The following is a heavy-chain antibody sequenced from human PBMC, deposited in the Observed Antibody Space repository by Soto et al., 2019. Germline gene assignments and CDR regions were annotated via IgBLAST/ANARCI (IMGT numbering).Heavy chain of an antibody. Sequence: SETLSLTCTVSGGSFKSGSYSWSWIRQPPGKGLEWIGYVYHTGRTSYNPSLKSRVSISMDTSKNQFPLNLDSVTAADTAVYFCARDFAHFDSWGQGTLVTVSS. CDR3: ARDFAHFDS. D-gene: IGHD3-3*01. CDR1: GGSFKSGSYS. V-gene: IGHV4-61*01. J-gene: IGHJ4*02. CDR2: VYHTGRT.